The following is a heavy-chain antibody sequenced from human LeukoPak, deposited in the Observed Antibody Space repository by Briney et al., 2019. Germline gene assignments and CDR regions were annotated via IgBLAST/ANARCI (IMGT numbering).Heavy chain of an antibody. CDR2: ISSSGSTI. V-gene: IGHV3-11*04. J-gene: IGHJ6*03. D-gene: IGHD6-13*01. CDR1: GFTFSDYY. Sequence: GGSLRLSCAASGFTFSDYYMSWIRQAPGKGLEWVSYISSSGSTIYYADSVKGRFTISRDNSKNTLYLQMGSLGAEDMAVYYCARYAYSSTRKFYYYYYMDVWGKGTTVTVSS. CDR3: ARYAYSSTRKFYYYYYMDV.